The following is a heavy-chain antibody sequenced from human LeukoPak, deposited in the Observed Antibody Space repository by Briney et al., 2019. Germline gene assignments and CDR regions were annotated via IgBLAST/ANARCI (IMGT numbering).Heavy chain of an antibody. CDR2: ISQDGREQ. CDR1: GFTFSDYW. V-gene: IGHV3-7*04. J-gene: IGHJ4*02. CDR3: AGGALDY. Sequence: QAGGSLRLSCAASGFTFSDYWVSWVRQAPGQGLEWVVKISQDGREQRFVDSVKGRFTISRDNAKNLLFLQMDSLRAEDTAVYYCAGGALDYWGPGTLVTVSS.